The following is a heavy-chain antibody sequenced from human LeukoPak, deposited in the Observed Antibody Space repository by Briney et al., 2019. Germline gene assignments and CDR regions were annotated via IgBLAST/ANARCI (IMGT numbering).Heavy chain of an antibody. J-gene: IGHJ4*02. D-gene: IGHD7-27*01. CDR1: GGSISSGSYY. CDR2: IYTSGST. Sequence: PSQTLSLTCTVSGGSISSGSYYWSWIRQPAGKGLEWIGRIYTSGSTNYNPSLKSRVTISVDTSKNQFSLKLSSVTAADTAVYSCAQLGKKDYWGQGTLVTVSS. V-gene: IGHV4-61*02. CDR3: AQLGKKDY.